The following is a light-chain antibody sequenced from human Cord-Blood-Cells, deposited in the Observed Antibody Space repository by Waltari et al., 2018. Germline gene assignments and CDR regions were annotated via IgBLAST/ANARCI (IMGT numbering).Light chain of an antibody. J-gene: IGKJ3*01. CDR2: AAA. CDR1: QSSSSN. CDR3: LQSYSTAIVT. Sequence: DIQMTQSPSSLSASVGDRVTITCRASQSSSSNLNWDQQKPGKAPELLIYAAASLRSGVPSRFSGSGAGTDCTGTISSLQLEDVATYCGLQSYSTAIVTFGPGTKVEIK. V-gene: IGKV1-39*01.